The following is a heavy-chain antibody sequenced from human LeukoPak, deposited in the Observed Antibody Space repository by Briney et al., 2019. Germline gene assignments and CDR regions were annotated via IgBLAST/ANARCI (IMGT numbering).Heavy chain of an antibody. J-gene: IGHJ3*02. Sequence: SVKVSCKASGGTFSSYAISWVRQAPGQGLEWMGGIIPIFGTANYAQKFQGRVTITADESTSTAYMELSSLRSEDTAVYYCARTLELLFGAFDIWGQGTMVTVSS. V-gene: IGHV1-69*13. CDR2: IIPIFGTA. CDR1: GGTFSSYA. CDR3: ARTLELLFGAFDI. D-gene: IGHD1-7*01.